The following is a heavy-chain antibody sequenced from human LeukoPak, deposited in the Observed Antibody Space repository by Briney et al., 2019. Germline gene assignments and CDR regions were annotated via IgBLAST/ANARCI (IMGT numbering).Heavy chain of an antibody. CDR1: GFTFSTYA. CDR3: AKDRGIISDY. D-gene: IGHD3-10*01. V-gene: IGHV3-23*01. Sequence: GGSLRLSCAASGFTFSTYAMSWVRQAPGKGLEWVSAISGSGGSTYYADSVKGRFTISRDNSKNTLYLQMNSLRVEDTAVYYCAKDRGIISDYWGQGTLVTVSS. CDR2: ISGSGGST. J-gene: IGHJ4*02.